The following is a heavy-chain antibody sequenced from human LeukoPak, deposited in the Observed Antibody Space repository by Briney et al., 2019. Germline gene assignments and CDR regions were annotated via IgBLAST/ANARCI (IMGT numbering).Heavy chain of an antibody. D-gene: IGHD6-13*01. Sequence: SETLSLTCTVSGGSLSSYYWSWIRQPPGKGLEWIGYIYYSGSTNYNPSLKSRVKIQVDTSTTQFSPKLRSVTAAETAVYYCARHELVNWYCDLWGRGTLVTVS. CDR3: ARHELVNWYCDL. CDR1: GGSLSSYY. CDR2: IYYSGST. V-gene: IGHV4-59*08. J-gene: IGHJ2*01.